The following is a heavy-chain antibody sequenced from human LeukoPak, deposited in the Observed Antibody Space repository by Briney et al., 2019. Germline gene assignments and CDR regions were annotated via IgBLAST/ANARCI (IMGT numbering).Heavy chain of an antibody. CDR2: ISYDGSNK. D-gene: IGHD3-22*01. CDR1: GFTFSNYG. J-gene: IGHJ4*02. V-gene: IGHV3-30-3*02. Sequence: GGPLSLSCEAPGFTFSNYGRHWVRQAPGKGLEGVAVISYDGSNKYYADSVKGRFTISRDNSKNTLYLQMNSLRAEDTAVYYCAKQRDYYDSSGYYRGYYFDYWGQGTLVTVSS. CDR3: AKQRDYYDSSGYYRGYYFDY.